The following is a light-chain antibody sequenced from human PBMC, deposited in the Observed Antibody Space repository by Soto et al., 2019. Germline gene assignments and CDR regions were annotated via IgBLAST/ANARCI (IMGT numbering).Light chain of an antibody. CDR3: QQYNNWTPWA. J-gene: IGKJ1*01. CDR2: GAS. V-gene: IGKV3-15*01. CDR1: QSVSSN. Sequence: EIVMTQSPATLSVSPGERATLSCRASQSVSSNLAWYQQTPGQAPRLLIYGASTRATGIPARFSGSGSGTEFTLNISSLQSEDFAVYYCQQYNNWTPWAFGQGTKVEIK.